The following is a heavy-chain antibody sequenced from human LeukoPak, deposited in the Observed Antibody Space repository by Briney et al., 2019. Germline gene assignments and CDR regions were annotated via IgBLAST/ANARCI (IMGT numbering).Heavy chain of an antibody. J-gene: IGHJ4*02. CDR3: ARTASITIFGVPFPGY. CDR1: GYTFTGYY. CDR2: INPNSGGT. V-gene: IGHV1-2*02. Sequence: ASVKVSCKASGYTFTGYYMHWVRQAPGQGLEWMGWINPNSGGTNYAQKFQGRVTMTRDTSISTAYMELSRLRSDDTAMYYCARTASITIFGVPFPGYWGQGTLVTVSS. D-gene: IGHD3-3*01.